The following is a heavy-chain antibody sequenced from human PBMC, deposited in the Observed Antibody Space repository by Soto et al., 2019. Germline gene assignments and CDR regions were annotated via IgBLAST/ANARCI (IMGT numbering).Heavy chain of an antibody. J-gene: IGHJ5*02. CDR1: GFTFSSYW. Sequence: ESGGGLVQPGGSLRLSCAASGFTFSSYWMSWVRQAPGKGLEWVANIKQDGSEKYYVDSVKGRFTISRDNAKNSLYLQMNSLRAEDTAVYYCARGGGAARRWFDPWGQGTLVTVSS. D-gene: IGHD6-6*01. CDR2: IKQDGSEK. V-gene: IGHV3-7*01. CDR3: ARGGGAARRWFDP.